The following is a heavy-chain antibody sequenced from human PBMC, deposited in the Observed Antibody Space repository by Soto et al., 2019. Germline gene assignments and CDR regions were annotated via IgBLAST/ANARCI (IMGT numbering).Heavy chain of an antibody. D-gene: IGHD2-2*01. J-gene: IGHJ6*03. CDR2: ISGSGGST. CDR1: GFTFSSYA. V-gene: IGHV3-23*01. Sequence: GGSLRLSCAAAGFTFSSYAMSWVRQAPGKGLEWVSAISGSGGSTYYADSVKGRFTISRDNSKNTLYLQMNSLRAEDTAVYYCAKDQGSTSYYYYYYYMDVWGKGTTVTVSS. CDR3: AKDQGSTSYYYYYYYMDV.